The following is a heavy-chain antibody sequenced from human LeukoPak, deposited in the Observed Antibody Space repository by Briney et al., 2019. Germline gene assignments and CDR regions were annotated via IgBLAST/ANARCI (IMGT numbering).Heavy chain of an antibody. Sequence: GASVKVSCKASGYTFTGYYMHWVRQAPGQGLEWMGWINPNSGGTNYAQKFQGRVTMTRDTSISTAYMELSRLRSDDTAVYYCARASDMLDQTYDFWSGYPLHFDYWGQGTLVTVSS. V-gene: IGHV1-2*02. CDR3: ARASDMLDQTYDFWSGYPLHFDY. CDR2: INPNSGGT. J-gene: IGHJ4*02. CDR1: GYTFTGYY. D-gene: IGHD3-3*01.